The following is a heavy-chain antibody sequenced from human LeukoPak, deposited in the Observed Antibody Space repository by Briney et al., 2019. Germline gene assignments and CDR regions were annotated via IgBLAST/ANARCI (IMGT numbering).Heavy chain of an antibody. J-gene: IGHJ6*02. CDR3: ARDKWYYDFWSGYYGDSYYYGMDV. CDR2: INPSGGST. V-gene: IGHV1-46*01. D-gene: IGHD3-3*01. CDR1: GYTFTSYY. Sequence: EASVKVSCTASGYTFTSYYMHWVRQAPGQGLEWMGIINPSGGSTSYAQKFQGRVTMTRDTSTSTVYMELSSLRSEDTAVYYCARDKWYYDFWSGYYGDSYYYGMDVWGQGTTVTVSS.